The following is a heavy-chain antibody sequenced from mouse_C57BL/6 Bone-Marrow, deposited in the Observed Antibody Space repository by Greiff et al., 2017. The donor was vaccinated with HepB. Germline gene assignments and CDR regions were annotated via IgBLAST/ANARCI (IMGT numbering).Heavy chain of an antibody. J-gene: IGHJ1*03. V-gene: IGHV5-12*01. Sequence: EVQLVESGGGLVQPGGSLKLSCAASGFTFSDYYMYWVRQTPEKRLEWVAYISNGGGSTYYPDTVKGRFTISRDNAKTTLYMQMSRLKSEDTAMYYCARHALRGSSYYWYFDVWGTGTTVTVSS. CDR1: GFTFSDYY. CDR3: ARHALRGSSYYWYFDV. CDR2: ISNGGGST. D-gene: IGHD1-1*01.